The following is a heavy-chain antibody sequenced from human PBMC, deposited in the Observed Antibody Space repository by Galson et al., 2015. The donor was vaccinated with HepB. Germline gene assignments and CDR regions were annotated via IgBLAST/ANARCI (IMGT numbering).Heavy chain of an antibody. Sequence: SLRLSCAASGFTFNSYSMNWVRQAPGKGLEWISYITRDSGIKSYADSVTGRFTISRDNAKNSLYLQMSSLRDEDTALYYCARDESWGFDYWGQGILVTVSS. CDR3: ARDESWGFDY. CDR1: GFTFNSYS. J-gene: IGHJ4*02. D-gene: IGHD7-27*01. V-gene: IGHV3-48*02. CDR2: ITRDSGIK.